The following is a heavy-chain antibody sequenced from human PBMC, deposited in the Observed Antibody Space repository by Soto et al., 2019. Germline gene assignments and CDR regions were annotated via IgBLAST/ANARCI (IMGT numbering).Heavy chain of an antibody. CDR2: ISAYNGNT. V-gene: IGHV1-18*01. D-gene: IGHD4-17*01. CDR1: GYTFTSYG. Sequence: QVHLVQSGAEVKKPGASVKVSCKASGYTFTSYGISWVRQAPGQGLEWMGWISAYNGNTNYAQKQQGKVTMTTATSPRTAHMGVRRLRCDDAGVYYCARGDGYGDGYWGEGALLTVSS. CDR3: ARGDGYGDGY. J-gene: IGHJ4*02.